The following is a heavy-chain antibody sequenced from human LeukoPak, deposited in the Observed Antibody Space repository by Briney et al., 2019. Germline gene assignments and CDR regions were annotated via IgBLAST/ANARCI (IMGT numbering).Heavy chain of an antibody. Sequence: GASVKVSCKASGYTFTGYYMHWVRQAPGHGLEWMGRINPNSGGTNYAQKFQGRVTMTRDTSISTAYMELSRLRSDDTAVYYCARDRGYSSGLYFWYWGQETLVTVSS. D-gene: IGHD6-19*01. CDR3: ARDRGYSSGLYFWY. J-gene: IGHJ4*02. CDR1: GYTFTGYY. CDR2: INPNSGGT. V-gene: IGHV1-2*06.